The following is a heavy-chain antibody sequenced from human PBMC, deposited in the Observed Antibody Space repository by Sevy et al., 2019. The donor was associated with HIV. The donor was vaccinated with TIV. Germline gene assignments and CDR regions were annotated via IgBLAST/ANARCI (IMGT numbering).Heavy chain of an antibody. CDR3: ARAGDIVEVVAHYGMDV. J-gene: IGHJ6*02. V-gene: IGHV3-33*01. D-gene: IGHD2-15*01. CDR2: IWYDGINK. Sequence: GGSLRLSCIESGFTLSNYDIHWVRQAAGKGLEWVAVIWYDGINKYYGDSVKGRFTISRDNSKNTVYLQMNSLRAEDTAVYYCARAGDIVEVVAHYGMDVWGQGTTVTVSS. CDR1: GFTLSNYD.